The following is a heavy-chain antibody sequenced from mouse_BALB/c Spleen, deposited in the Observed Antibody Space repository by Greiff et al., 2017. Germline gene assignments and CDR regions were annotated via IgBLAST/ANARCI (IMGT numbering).Heavy chain of an antibody. J-gene: IGHJ2*01. D-gene: IGHD2-4*01. CDR1: GYTFTSYY. CDR3: TRNYDYDGEYFDY. CDR2: INPSNGGT. V-gene: IGHV1S81*02. Sequence: QVQLQQSGAELVKPGASVKLSCKASGYTFTSYYMYWVKQRPGQGLEWIGGINPSNGGTNFNEKFKSKATLTVDKSSSTAYMQLSSLTSEDSAVYYCTRNYDYDGEYFDYWGQGTTLTVSS.